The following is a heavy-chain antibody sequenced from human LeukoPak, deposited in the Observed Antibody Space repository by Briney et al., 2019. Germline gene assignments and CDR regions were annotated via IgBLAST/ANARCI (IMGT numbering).Heavy chain of an antibody. CDR2: VSPPGGGT. V-gene: IGHV3-23*01. Sequence: QPGGSPRLSCGASGFTFSKNGMNWVRQAPGKGREWLSGVSPPGGGTYYADSVKGRFTISRDDSKNTLSLQMNSLRVEDTAVYYCARDLAWGAFDYWGQGTLVTVSS. J-gene: IGHJ4*02. CDR3: ARDLAWGAFDY. D-gene: IGHD7-27*01. CDR1: GFTFSKNG.